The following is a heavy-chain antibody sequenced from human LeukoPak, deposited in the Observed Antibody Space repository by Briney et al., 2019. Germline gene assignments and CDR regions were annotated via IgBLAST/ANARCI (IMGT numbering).Heavy chain of an antibody. CDR3: AREYGIAAAGRYYYYGMDV. Sequence: SETLSLTCTVSGGSISSYYWSWLRQPPGKGLEWIGYIYYSGSTNYNPSLKSRVTISVDTSKNQFSLKLSSVTAADTAVYYCAREYGIAAAGRYYYYGMDVWGQGTTVTVSS. CDR2: IYYSGST. D-gene: IGHD6-13*01. CDR1: GGSISSYY. V-gene: IGHV4-59*01. J-gene: IGHJ6*02.